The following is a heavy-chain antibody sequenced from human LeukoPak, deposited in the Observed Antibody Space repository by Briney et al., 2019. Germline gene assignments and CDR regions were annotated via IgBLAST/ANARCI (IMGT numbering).Heavy chain of an antibody. Sequence: GGSLRLSCAASGFTFSSYAMSWVRQTPGKGLEWVSAMSGRGGVTSYADSVRGRFTISRDNAKNSLYLQMDSLRVEDTAVYYCARVWGYSHSWDSWGQGTLVTVSS. V-gene: IGHV3-23*01. CDR1: GFTFSSYA. D-gene: IGHD5-18*01. CDR3: ARVWGYSHSWDS. CDR2: MSGRGGVT. J-gene: IGHJ4*02.